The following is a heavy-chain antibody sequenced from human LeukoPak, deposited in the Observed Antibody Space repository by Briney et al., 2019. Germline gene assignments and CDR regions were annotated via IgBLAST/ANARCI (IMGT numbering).Heavy chain of an antibody. CDR1: GYSISSGYY. CDR2: IYHSGST. J-gene: IGHJ3*02. CDR3: ASGIEYSSSPGAFDI. D-gene: IGHD6-6*01. Sequence: TSETLSLTCTVSGYSISSGYYWGWIRQPPGKGLEWIGYIYHSGSTYYNPSLKSRVTISVDRSKNQFSLKLSSVTAADTAVYYCASGIEYSSSPGAFDIWGQGTMVTASS. V-gene: IGHV4-38-2*02.